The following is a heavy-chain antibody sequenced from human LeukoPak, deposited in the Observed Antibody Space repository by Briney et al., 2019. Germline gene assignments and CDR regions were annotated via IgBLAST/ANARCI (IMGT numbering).Heavy chain of an antibody. CDR1: GFTFTSSA. Sequence: ASVKVSCKASGFTFTSSAMQWVRLARGQRLEWMGRIIPILGIANYAQKFQGRVTITADKSTSTAYMELSSLRSEDTAVYYCARDTGVAAPYYYYYYGMDVWGQGTTVTVSS. V-gene: IGHV1-69*04. CDR3: ARDTGVAAPYYYYYYGMDV. D-gene: IGHD3-3*01. J-gene: IGHJ6*02. CDR2: IIPILGIA.